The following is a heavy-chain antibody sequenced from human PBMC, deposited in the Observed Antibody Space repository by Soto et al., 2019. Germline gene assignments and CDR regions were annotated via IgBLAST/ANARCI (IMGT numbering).Heavy chain of an antibody. CDR3: KSDYGDSKSAFDI. D-gene: IGHD4-17*01. CDR1: GGSISSSSYY. Sequence: SETLSLTCTVSGGSISSSSYYWGWIRQPPGKGLEWIGSIYYSGSTYYNPSLKSRVTISVDTSKNQFSLKLSSVTAADTAVYYCKSDYGDSKSAFDIWGQGTMVTVSS. V-gene: IGHV4-39*01. CDR2: IYYSGST. J-gene: IGHJ3*02.